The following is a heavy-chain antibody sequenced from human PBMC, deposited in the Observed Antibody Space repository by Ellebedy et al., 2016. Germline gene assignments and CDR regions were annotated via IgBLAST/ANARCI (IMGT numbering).Heavy chain of an antibody. CDR2: VFYGGST. CDR3: ARDVSLYSSSPSFDS. D-gene: IGHD6-6*01. V-gene: IGHV4-59*02. J-gene: IGHJ4*02. CDR1: GASVDTYY. Sequence: SETLSLTXTVSGASVDTYYWTWIRQSPGKGLEWIGYVFYGGSTKYNPSLRSRVTISLDTSKNQFSLKVTSVAAADTAVYYCARDVSLYSSSPSFDSWGQGTLVTVSS.